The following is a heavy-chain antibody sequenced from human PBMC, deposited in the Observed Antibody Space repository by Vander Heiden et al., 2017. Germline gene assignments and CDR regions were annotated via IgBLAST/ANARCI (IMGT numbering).Heavy chain of an antibody. CDR2: ISYDGSNK. Sequence: QVQLVESGGGVVQPGRSLRLSCAASGFTFSRYGMPWVRQAPGKGLEWVAVISYDGSNKYYADSVKGRFTISRDNSKNTLYLQMNSLRAEDTAVYYCAKAGGLAYCGGDCYSSKAYFDYWGQGTLVTVSS. J-gene: IGHJ4*02. CDR3: AKAGGLAYCGGDCYSSKAYFDY. D-gene: IGHD2-21*02. V-gene: IGHV3-30*18. CDR1: GFTFSRYG.